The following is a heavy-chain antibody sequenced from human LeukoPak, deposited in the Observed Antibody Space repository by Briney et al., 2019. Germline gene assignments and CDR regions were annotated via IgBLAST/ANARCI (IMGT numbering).Heavy chain of an antibody. D-gene: IGHD4-11*01. CDR3: ARHSHSNGRYNWFAP. J-gene: IGHJ5*02. Sequence: GESLKISCKGSGYSFTSYWIGWVRQMPGIGLEWMGIIYPGDSDTRYSPSFQGQVTISADKSISTAYLQWSSLKASDTAMYYCARHSHSNGRYNWFAPWGQGTLVTVSS. V-gene: IGHV5-51*01. CDR2: IYPGDSDT. CDR1: GYSFTSYW.